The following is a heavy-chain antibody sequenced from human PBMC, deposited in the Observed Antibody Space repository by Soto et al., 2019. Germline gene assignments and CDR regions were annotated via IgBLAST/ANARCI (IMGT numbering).Heavy chain of an antibody. V-gene: IGHV4-59*01. D-gene: IGHD1-1*01. J-gene: IGHJ3*01. CDR1: GGSISSYY. CDR3: ARVPTGPKGAFDF. CDR2: IYYSGST. Sequence: SETLSLTCTVSGGSISSYYWSWIRQPPGKGLEWIGYIYYSGSTNYNPSLKSRVTISVDTSKNQFSLKLSSVTAADTAVYYCARVPTGPKGAFDFWGQGTMVT.